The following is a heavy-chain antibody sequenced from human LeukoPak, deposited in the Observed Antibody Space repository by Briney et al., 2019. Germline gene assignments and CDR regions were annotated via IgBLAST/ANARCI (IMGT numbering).Heavy chain of an antibody. CDR2: IIPIFGTA. CDR1: GGTFSSYA. J-gene: IGHJ4*02. CDR3: RLWVPSWSFDY. Sequence: SVKVSCKASGGTFSSYAISWVRQAPGQGLEWMGGIIPIFGTANYAQKFQGSVTITTDESTSTAYMELSSLRSEDTAVYYCRLWVPSWSFDYWGQGTLVTVSS. D-gene: IGHD3-16*01. V-gene: IGHV1-69*05.